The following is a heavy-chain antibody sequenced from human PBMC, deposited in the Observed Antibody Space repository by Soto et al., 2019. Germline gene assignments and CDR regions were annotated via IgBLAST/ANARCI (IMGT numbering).Heavy chain of an antibody. D-gene: IGHD1-26*01. V-gene: IGHV1-69*13. CDR2: IIPIFGTA. Sequence: SVKVSCKASGGTFSSYAISWARLAPGQGLEWMGGIIPIFGTANYAQKFQGRVTITADESTSTAYMELSSLRSEDTAVYYCAREVRGSYATPPLAFDYWGQGTLVTVSS. CDR1: GGTFSSYA. J-gene: IGHJ4*02. CDR3: AREVRGSYATPPLAFDY.